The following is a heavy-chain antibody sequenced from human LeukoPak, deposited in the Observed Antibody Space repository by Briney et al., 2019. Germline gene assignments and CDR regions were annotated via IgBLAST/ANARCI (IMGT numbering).Heavy chain of an antibody. CDR2: ISTSGDGT. CDR1: GFTFSSRA. V-gene: IGHV3-23*01. CDR3: ANRNYYLDS. J-gene: IGHJ4*02. Sequence: GGSLRLSCAASGFTFSSRAMTWVRQAPGKGLEWVSTISTSGDGTYYADSVRGRFIFSRDNSKNTLFLQMNSLRAEDTAVYYCANRNYYLDSWGQGTLVTVSS.